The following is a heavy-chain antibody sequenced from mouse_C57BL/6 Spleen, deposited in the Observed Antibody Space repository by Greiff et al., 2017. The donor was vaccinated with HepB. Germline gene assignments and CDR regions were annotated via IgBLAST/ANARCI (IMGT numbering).Heavy chain of an antibody. CDR1: GYTFTDYY. Sequence: EVQLQQSGPELVKPGASVKISCKASGYTFTDYYMNWVKQSHGKSLEWIGDINPNNGGTSYNQKFKGKATLTVDKSSSTAYMELRSLTSEDSAVYYCARFYYYGSSYRGYYFDYWGQGTTLTVSS. CDR2: INPNNGGT. CDR3: ARFYYYGSSYRGYYFDY. D-gene: IGHD1-1*01. V-gene: IGHV1-26*01. J-gene: IGHJ2*01.